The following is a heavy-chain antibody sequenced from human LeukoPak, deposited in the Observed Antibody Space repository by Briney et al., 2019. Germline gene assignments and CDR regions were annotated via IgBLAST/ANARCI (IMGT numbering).Heavy chain of an antibody. D-gene: IGHD6-13*01. CDR1: GFTVSSNY. V-gene: IGHV3-53*01. CDR3: ARVISSWADYYYYGMDV. J-gene: IGHJ6*02. CDR2: IYSGGST. Sequence: GGSLRLSCAASGFTVSSNYMSWVRQAPGKGLEWVSVIYSGGSTYYADSVKGRFTISRDNSKNTLYLQMNSLRAEDTAVYYCARVISSWADYYYYGMDVWGQGTTVTVSS.